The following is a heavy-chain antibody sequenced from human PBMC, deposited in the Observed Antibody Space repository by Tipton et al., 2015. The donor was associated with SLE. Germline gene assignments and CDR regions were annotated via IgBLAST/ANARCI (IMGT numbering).Heavy chain of an antibody. D-gene: IGHD4-17*01. CDR2: INYSGST. V-gene: IGHV4-59*11. CDR1: GGSISSHY. J-gene: IGHJ2*01. Sequence: TLSLTCTVSGGSISSHYWSWIRRPPGKALEWIAYINYSGSTNYNPSLKSRVTLLVDTSKNQFSLRLSSVTAADTAVYYCARSLRPTGDWYPDLWGRGTLVIVSS. CDR3: ARSLRPTGDWYPDL.